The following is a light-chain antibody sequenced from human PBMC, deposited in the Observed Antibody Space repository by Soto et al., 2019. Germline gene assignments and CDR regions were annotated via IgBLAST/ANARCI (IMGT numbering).Light chain of an antibody. V-gene: IGKV3-15*01. CDR1: QSVSSN. Sequence: EIVMTQSPATLSVSPGERATLSCRASQSVSSNLAWYQQKPGQAPRLLIYGASTRATGISARFSGSGSGTEFPLTISSLQSEDFAVYYCQQYNKWPLTFGGGTKVEI. CDR2: GAS. J-gene: IGKJ4*01. CDR3: QQYNKWPLT.